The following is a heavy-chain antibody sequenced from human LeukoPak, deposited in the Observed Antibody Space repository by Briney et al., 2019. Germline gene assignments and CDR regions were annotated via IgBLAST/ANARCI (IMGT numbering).Heavy chain of an antibody. J-gene: IGHJ4*02. D-gene: IGHD3-22*01. Sequence: GGSLRLSCAASGFTFINAWMSWVRQAPGKGLEWVGRIKSKTDGGTTDYAAPVKGRFTVSRDDSKNTLYLQMNSLTTEDTAVYYCTTSLSSGYYIDYWGQGTLVTVSS. CDR1: GFTFINAW. CDR2: IKSKTDGGTT. CDR3: TTSLSSGYYIDY. V-gene: IGHV3-15*01.